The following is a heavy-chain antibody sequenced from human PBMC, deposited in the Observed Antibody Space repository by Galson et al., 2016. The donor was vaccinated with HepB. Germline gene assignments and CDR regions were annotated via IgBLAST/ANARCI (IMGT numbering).Heavy chain of an antibody. J-gene: IGHJ5*02. CDR3: VRGTRNINAGPRSNWFGP. CDR2: INPMYGTT. CDR1: GDTFTKYV. Sequence: SVKVSCKASGDTFTKYVINWVRQAPGQGLEWMGGINPMYGTTDYAQKFQGKVTFTADESTTTVYMELPSLRSEDPAVYYCVRGTRNINAGPRSNWFGPWGQGTLVTVSS. V-gene: IGHV1-69*13. D-gene: IGHD2-2*01.